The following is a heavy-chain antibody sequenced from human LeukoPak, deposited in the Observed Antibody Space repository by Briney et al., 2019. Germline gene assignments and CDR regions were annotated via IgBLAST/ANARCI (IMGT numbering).Heavy chain of an antibody. CDR3: ARGGRGGYDILTGYYNTPNWFDP. V-gene: IGHV1-2*02. CDR2: INPNSGGT. Sequence: ASVKVSCKASGYTITNNYMHCVRQAPGQGLEWMGWINPNSGGTNYAQKFQGKVTMTRDTSISTAYMELSRLRSDDTAVNYCARGGRGGYDILTGYYNTPNWFDPWGQGTLVTVSS. CDR1: GYTITNNY. J-gene: IGHJ5*02. D-gene: IGHD3-9*01.